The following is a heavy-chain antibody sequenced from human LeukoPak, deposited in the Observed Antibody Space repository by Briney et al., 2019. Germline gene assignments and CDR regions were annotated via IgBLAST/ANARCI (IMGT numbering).Heavy chain of an antibody. CDR3: AKDSSGWYHWFDP. CDR2: ISSSSSYI. CDR1: GFTFSDYT. J-gene: IGHJ5*02. D-gene: IGHD6-19*01. Sequence: GGSLRLSCAASGFTFSDYTMNWVRQAPGKGLEWVSSISSSSSYIFYADSVKGRFTISRDNAKNSLSLQMNSLRAEDTAVYYCAKDSSGWYHWFDPWAREPWSPSPQ. V-gene: IGHV3-21*04.